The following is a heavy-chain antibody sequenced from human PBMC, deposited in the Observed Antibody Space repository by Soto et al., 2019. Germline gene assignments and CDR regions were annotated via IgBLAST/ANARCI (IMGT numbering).Heavy chain of an antibody. Sequence: GGSLRLSCAASGFTFSSFSMNGVPQAPGKGLEWVSYITSSSNTIYYADSVKGRFTISRDNAKNSLYLKMNSLRDEDTAVYYCAREETAWPLAYGLDVWGQGTTVTVSS. CDR2: ITSSSNTI. D-gene: IGHD2-21*02. V-gene: IGHV3-48*02. CDR1: GFTFSSFS. J-gene: IGHJ6*02. CDR3: AREETAWPLAYGLDV.